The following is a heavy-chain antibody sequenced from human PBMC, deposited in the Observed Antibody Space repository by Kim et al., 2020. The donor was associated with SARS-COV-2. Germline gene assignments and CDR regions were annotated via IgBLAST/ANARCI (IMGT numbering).Heavy chain of an antibody. V-gene: IGHV3-21*01. CDR1: GFPFSAYS. J-gene: IGHJ5*02. CDR2: IGSGNSYE. Sequence: GGSLRLSCAPSGFPFSAYSFIWVHQAPGKGLEWVASIGSGNSYEKYADSVKGRFAISRDSATNSVFLQMTNVRADDTAVYFCAREGQNSNWYNDLWGQGTLVTVSS. D-gene: IGHD6-13*01. CDR3: AREGQNSNWYNDL.